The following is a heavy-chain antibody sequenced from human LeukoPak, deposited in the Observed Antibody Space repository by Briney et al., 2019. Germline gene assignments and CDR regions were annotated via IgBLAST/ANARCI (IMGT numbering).Heavy chain of an antibody. V-gene: IGHV3-30*18. J-gene: IGHJ4*02. D-gene: IGHD3-3*01. CDR3: AKAGLYDFWSGYYNGFFDY. CDR2: ISYDGSNK. CDR1: GFTFSSYG. Sequence: GRSLRLSCAASGFTFSSYGMHWVRQAPGKGLEWVAVISYDGSNKYYADSVKGRSTISRDNSRNTLYLQMNSLRAEDTAVYYCAKAGLYDFWSGYYNGFFDYWGQGTLVTVSS.